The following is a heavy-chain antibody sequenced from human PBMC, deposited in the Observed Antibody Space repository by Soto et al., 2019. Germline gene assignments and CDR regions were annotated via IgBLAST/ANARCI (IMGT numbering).Heavy chain of an antibody. CDR1: GYTFTSYG. Sequence: QVQLVQSGGEVKKPGASVKVSCRASGYTFTSYGISRVRQAPGQGLEWLGWTSAYMVTNYAQKFQGRVTMTTDTSTSTAYMELRSLRFDDTAVYYCARDSSGRAIFDSWGQGTLVTVSS. CDR2: TSAYMVT. CDR3: ARDSSGRAIFDS. V-gene: IGHV1-18*01. J-gene: IGHJ4*02. D-gene: IGHD6-19*01.